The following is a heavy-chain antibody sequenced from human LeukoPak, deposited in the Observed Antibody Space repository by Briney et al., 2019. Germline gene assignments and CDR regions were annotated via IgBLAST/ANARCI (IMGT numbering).Heavy chain of an antibody. Sequence: GSSLRLSCAASGFTLDDYAMHWVRQPPGGGLEWVSGIDRISAALASADSLRGRFIVSRDSAKNSLNLQMNSLRAEDTALYYYANSRCSTLSCGQADNWFELWGQGTLVTVS. J-gene: IGHJ5*02. CDR2: IDRISAAL. CDR1: GFTLDDYA. D-gene: IGHD2-2*01. V-gene: IGHV3-9*01. CDR3: ANSRCSTLSCGQADNWFEL.